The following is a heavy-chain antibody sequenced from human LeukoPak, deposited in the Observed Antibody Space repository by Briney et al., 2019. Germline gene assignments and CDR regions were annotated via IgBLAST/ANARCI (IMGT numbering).Heavy chain of an antibody. V-gene: IGHV1-18*01. CDR2: ISAYNGNT. CDR1: GYTFTSYG. J-gene: IGHJ4*02. CDR3: ARDPLPVLGYCSSTSCPVDY. D-gene: IGHD2-2*01. Sequence: GASVKVSCKASGYTFTSYGISWVRQAPGQGLEWMGWISAYNGNTNYAQKLQGRVTMTTDTSTSTAYMELRSLRSDDTAVYYYARDPLPVLGYCSSTSCPVDYWGQGTLVTVSS.